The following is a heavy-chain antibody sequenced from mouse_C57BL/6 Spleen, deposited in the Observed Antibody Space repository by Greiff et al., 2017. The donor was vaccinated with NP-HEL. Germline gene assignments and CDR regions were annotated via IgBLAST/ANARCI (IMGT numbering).Heavy chain of an antibody. CDR1: GFTFSSYT. CDR2: ISGGGGNT. J-gene: IGHJ1*03. V-gene: IGHV5-9*01. CDR3: AKYYGSSHGYFDV. D-gene: IGHD1-1*01. Sequence: DVKLVESGGGLVKPGGSLKLSCAASGFTFSSYTMSWVRQTPEKRLEWVATISGGGGNTYYPDSVKGRFTISRDNAKNTLYLQMSSLRSEDTALYYCAKYYGSSHGYFDVWGTGTTVTVAS.